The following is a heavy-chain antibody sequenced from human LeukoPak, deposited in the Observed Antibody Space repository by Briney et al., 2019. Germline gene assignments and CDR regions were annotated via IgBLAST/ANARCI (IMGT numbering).Heavy chain of an antibody. CDR2: IKQDGSEK. Sequence: GGSLRLSCAASGFTFSSYWMSWVRQAPGKGLEWVANIKQDGSEKYYVDSVKGRFTISRDNAKNSLYLQMNSLKTEDTAVYYCTRRDSSSWYGGKYFDYWGQGTLVTVSS. J-gene: IGHJ4*02. D-gene: IGHD6-13*01. CDR3: TRRDSSSWYGGKYFDY. CDR1: GFTFSSYW. V-gene: IGHV3-7*03.